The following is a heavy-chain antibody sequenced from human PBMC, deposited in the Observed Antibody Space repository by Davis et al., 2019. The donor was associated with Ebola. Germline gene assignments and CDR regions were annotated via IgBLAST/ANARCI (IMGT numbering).Heavy chain of an antibody. CDR2: INVGAGTT. D-gene: IGHD1-26*01. J-gene: IGHJ4*02. CDR3: ARELPGTCYFDY. CDR1: GYTFTTFY. Sequence: AASVKVSCKAFGYTFTTFYLHWVRQAPGQGLEWLGMINVGAGTTNYAQMFQGRVAMTRDTSTSTVYMELSSLRSEDTAVYYCARELPGTCYFDYWGQGTLVTVSS. V-gene: IGHV1-46*01.